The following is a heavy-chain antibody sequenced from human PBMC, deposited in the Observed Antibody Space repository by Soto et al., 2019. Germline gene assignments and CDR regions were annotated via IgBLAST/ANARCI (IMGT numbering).Heavy chain of an antibody. D-gene: IGHD1-26*01. V-gene: IGHV3-23*01. CDR2: ISGRGDST. CDR1: GFTFSIYA. J-gene: IGHJ4*02. CDR3: ARWLVGASGAPDY. Sequence: EVQLLESGGGLVQPGGSLRLSCAVSGFTFSIYAMSWVRQAPGKGLEWVSAISGRGDSTFYADSVKGRFTISRDNSKKTLFLQMNSLRAEDTAIYYCARWLVGASGAPDYWGQGTPVTVSS.